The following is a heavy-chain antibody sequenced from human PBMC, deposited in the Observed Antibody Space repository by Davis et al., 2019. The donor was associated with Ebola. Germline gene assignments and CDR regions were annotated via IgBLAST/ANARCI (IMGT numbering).Heavy chain of an antibody. CDR1: GGSISSYY. V-gene: IGHV4-59*08. J-gene: IGHJ5*02. D-gene: IGHD5-12*01. CDR2: IYYSGST. Sequence: SETLSLTCTVSGGSISSYYWSWIRQPPGKGLEWIGYIYYSGSTNYNPSLKSRVTISVDTSKNQFSLKLSSVTAADTAVYYCSRLDLLTTVSFDPWGQGTLVTVSS. CDR3: SRLDLLTTVSFDP.